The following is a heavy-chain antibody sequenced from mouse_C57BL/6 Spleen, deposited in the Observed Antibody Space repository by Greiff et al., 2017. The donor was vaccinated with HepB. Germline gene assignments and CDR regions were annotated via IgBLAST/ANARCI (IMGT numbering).Heavy chain of an antibody. D-gene: IGHD1-1*01. CDR2: IYPGDGDT. J-gene: IGHJ2*01. CDR1: GYAFSSSW. V-gene: IGHV1-82*01. CDR3: ARNPSYGSSFDY. Sequence: VKLQQSGPELVKPGASVKISCKASGYAFSSSWMNWVKQRPGKGLEWIGRIYPGDGDTNYNGKFKGKATLTADKSSSTAYMQRSSLTSEDSAVYFCARNPSYGSSFDYWGQGTTLTVSS.